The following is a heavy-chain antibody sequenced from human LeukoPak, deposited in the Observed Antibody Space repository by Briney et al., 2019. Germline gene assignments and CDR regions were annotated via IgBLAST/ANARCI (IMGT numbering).Heavy chain of an antibody. J-gene: IGHJ3*02. CDR1: GFIFGSYG. D-gene: IGHD4/OR15-4a*01. Sequence: GGSLRLSCAASGFIFGSYGMHWVRQAPDKGLEWVAFIRYDGSRKYYADSVKGRFTISRDNSKNTLYLQMNSLRAEDTAMYYCAKVSLNMVNDAFDIWGQGTMVSVSS. CDR3: AKVSLNMVNDAFDI. CDR2: IRYDGSRK. V-gene: IGHV3-30*02.